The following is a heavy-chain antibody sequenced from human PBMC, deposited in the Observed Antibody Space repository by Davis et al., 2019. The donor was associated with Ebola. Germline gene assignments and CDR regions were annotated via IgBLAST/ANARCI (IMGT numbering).Heavy chain of an antibody. D-gene: IGHD3-22*01. CDR3: VRGYYYDSSGSLNWFDP. Sequence: GESLEISCAASGFTFSSYGMHWVRQAPGKGLEWVAVIWYDGSNKYYADSVKGRFTISRDNSKNTLYLQMNSLRAEDTAVYYCVRGYYYDSSGSLNWFDPWGQGTLVTVSS. V-gene: IGHV3-33*01. CDR1: GFTFSSYG. J-gene: IGHJ5*02. CDR2: IWYDGSNK.